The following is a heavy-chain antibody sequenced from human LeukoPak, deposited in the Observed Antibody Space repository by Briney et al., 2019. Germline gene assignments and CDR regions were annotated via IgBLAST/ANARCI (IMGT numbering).Heavy chain of an antibody. Sequence: PSETLSLTCAVSGMPFSHFYWTWIRQPPGKGLEWIGEINESGSTNYDPSLQSRVTISVDTSKHHFSLNLTSVTAADTAVYYCASRIGRYLYYFGMDVWGQGTTVTVSS. CDR1: GMPFSHFY. J-gene: IGHJ6*02. D-gene: IGHD1-26*01. CDR3: ASRIGRYLYYFGMDV. V-gene: IGHV4-34*01. CDR2: INESGST.